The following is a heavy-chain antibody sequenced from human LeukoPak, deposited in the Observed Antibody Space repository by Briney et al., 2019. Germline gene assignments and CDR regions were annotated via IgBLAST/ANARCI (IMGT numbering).Heavy chain of an antibody. V-gene: IGHV1-2*02. CDR1: GYTFTGYY. CDR2: INPNSGGT. CDR3: ARGLRFDILTGYYSPDY. D-gene: IGHD3-9*01. J-gene: IGHJ4*02. Sequence: ASVKVSCKASGYTFTGYYMHWVRQAPGQGLEWMGWINPNSGGTNYAQKFQGRVTMTRDTSISTAYMELSRLRSDDTAVYYCARGLRFDILTGYYSPDYWGQGTLVTVSS.